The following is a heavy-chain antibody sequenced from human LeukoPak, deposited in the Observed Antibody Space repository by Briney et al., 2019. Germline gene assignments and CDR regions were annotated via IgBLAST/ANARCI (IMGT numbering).Heavy chain of an antibody. CDR1: GGSISSYY. Sequence: SETLSLTCTVSGGSISSYYWSWIRQPAGKGLEWIGRIYTSGSTNYNPSLKSRVTMSVDTSKNQFSLKLSSVTAADTAVYYCARPDGYNSADAFDIWGQGTMVTVSS. CDR2: IYTSGST. CDR3: ARPDGYNSADAFDI. D-gene: IGHD5-24*01. J-gene: IGHJ3*02. V-gene: IGHV4-4*07.